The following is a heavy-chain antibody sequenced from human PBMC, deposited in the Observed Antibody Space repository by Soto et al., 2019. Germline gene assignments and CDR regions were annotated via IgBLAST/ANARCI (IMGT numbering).Heavy chain of an antibody. J-gene: IGHJ4*02. D-gene: IGHD3-10*01. CDR1: GGTFSSYA. V-gene: IGHV1-69*13. CDR3: AAQSGEMATNHFDY. CDR2: IIPIFGTA. Sequence: ASVKVSCKASGGTFSSYAISWVRQAPGQGLEWMGGIIPIFGTANYAQKFQGRVTITADESTSTAYMELSSLRSEDTAVYYCAAQSGEMATNHFDYWGQGTLVTVSS.